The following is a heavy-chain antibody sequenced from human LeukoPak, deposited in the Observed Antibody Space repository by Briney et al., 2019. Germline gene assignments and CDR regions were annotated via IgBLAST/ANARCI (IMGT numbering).Heavy chain of an antibody. CDR3: ARDPALSGNYDFWSGPLYYFDY. Sequence: PGGSLRLSCATSGFTFSSYWMNWIRQAPGKGLEWVSYISSSGSTIYYTDSVKGRFTISRDNAKNSLYLQMNSLRAEDTAVYYCARDPALSGNYDFWSGPLYYFDYWGQGTLVTVSS. V-gene: IGHV3-48*04. J-gene: IGHJ4*02. CDR1: GFTFSSYW. CDR2: ISSSGSTI. D-gene: IGHD3-3*01.